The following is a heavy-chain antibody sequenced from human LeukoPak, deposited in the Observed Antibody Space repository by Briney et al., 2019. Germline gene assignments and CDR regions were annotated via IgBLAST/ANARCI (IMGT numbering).Heavy chain of an antibody. CDR2: INTNTGNP. J-gene: IGHJ4*02. Sequence: ASVKVSCKASGYTFTSYGISWVRQAPGQGLEWMGWINTNTGNPTYAQGFTGRFVFSLDTSVSTAYLQISSLKAEDTAVYYCAREGAAAGTIHIDYWGQGTLVTVSS. CDR3: AREGAAAGTIHIDY. V-gene: IGHV7-4-1*02. D-gene: IGHD6-13*01. CDR1: GYTFTSYG.